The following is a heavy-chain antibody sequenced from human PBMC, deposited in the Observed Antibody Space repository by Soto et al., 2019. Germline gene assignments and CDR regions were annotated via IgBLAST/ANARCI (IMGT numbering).Heavy chain of an antibody. Sequence: QVQLQESGPGLVKPSETLSLTCTVSGGSVSSGSYYWSWIRQPPGKGLEWIGHIYYSGSTNYNPSRKSRVTISVDTSKNQFSPKLSSVTAADTAVYYCARGIEGWYQGRYYYGMDVWGQGTTVSVSS. CDR3: ARGIEGWYQGRYYYGMDV. D-gene: IGHD6-19*01. J-gene: IGHJ6*02. CDR2: IYYSGST. CDR1: GGSVSSGSYY. V-gene: IGHV4-61*01.